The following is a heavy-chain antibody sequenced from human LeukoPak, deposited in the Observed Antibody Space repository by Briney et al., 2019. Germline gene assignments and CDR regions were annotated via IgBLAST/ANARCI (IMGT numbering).Heavy chain of an antibody. Sequence: SETLSLTCTVSGGSISSYYWSWIRQPPGRGLEWIGYIYYSGSTNYNPSLKSRVTISVDTSKNQFSLKLSSVTAADTAVYYCARERGWNGFDYWGQGTLVTVSS. CDR1: GGSISSYY. V-gene: IGHV4-59*01. CDR3: ARERGWNGFDY. J-gene: IGHJ4*02. CDR2: IYYSGST. D-gene: IGHD6-19*01.